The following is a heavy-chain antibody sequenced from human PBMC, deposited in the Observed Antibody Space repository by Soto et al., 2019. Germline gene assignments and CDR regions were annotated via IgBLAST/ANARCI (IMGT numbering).Heavy chain of an antibody. CDR2: ISYTGNT. J-gene: IGHJ6*03. CDR1: GDSISSRSYY. CDR3: ARFSWYDGDSITNYYMDF. V-gene: IGHV4-39*01. D-gene: IGHD6-13*01. Sequence: LQESGPGLVKPSETLSLTCSVFGDSISSRSYYWAWIRRPPGMGLEWIASISYTGNTYYNPSLTSSAAISGDTSKNQFSLKLSFVTAADTAVYYCARFSWYDGDSITNYYMDFWGNGATVTVSS.